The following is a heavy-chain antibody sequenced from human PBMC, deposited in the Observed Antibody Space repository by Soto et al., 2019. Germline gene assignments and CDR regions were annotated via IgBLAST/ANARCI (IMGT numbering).Heavy chain of an antibody. CDR2: INHRGSA. CDR3: ARYYYYDSSGRFVGAFDI. J-gene: IGHJ3*02. V-gene: IGHV4-4*02. D-gene: IGHD3-22*01. Sequence: SETLSLTCAVSGASVSSTYWWSWVRQPPGKGPEWIGEINHRGSANYNPSLKSRVTISVDTSKNQFSLKLGSVTAADTAVYYCARYYYYDSSGRFVGAFDIWVQGTMVTVSS. CDR1: GASVSSTYW.